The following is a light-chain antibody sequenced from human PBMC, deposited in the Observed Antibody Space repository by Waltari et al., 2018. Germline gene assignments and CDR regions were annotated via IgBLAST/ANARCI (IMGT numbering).Light chain of an antibody. J-gene: IGKJ3*01. Sequence: DIQMTQSPSSLSASVGDTVTITCRASQALSNHLAWYQQRPGKPPKLLMYAASSLPSGVPSRFSGSQSGTDFSLTINNLQPEDVATYYCQKYYSAPFTFGPGTKVDLK. CDR2: AAS. CDR3: QKYYSAPFT. CDR1: QALSNH. V-gene: IGKV1-27*01.